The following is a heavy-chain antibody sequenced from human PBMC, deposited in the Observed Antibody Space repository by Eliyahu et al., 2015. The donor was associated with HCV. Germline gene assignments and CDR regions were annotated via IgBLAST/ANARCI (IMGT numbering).Heavy chain of an antibody. CDR3: SAMGGTMIVVEAPRGAFDI. J-gene: IGHJ3*02. D-gene: IGHD3-22*01. Sequence: EVQLLESGGGLVQPGGSLRLSCAASGFTFSSYAMSWVRQAPGKGLEWVSAISGSGGSTYYADSVKGRFTISRDNSKNTLYLQMNSLRAEDTAVYYCSAMGGTMIVVEAPRGAFDIWGQGTMVTVSS. CDR2: ISGSGGST. V-gene: IGHV3-23*01. CDR1: GFTFSSYA.